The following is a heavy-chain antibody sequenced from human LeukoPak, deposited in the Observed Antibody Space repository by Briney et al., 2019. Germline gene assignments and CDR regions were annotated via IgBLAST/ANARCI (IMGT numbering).Heavy chain of an antibody. D-gene: IGHD2-15*01. Sequence: ASVKVSCKASGYTFTSYDINWVRQATGQGLEWMGWMNPNSGNTGYAQKFQGRVTMTRNTSISTAYMELSSLRSKDTAVYYCARYSCSGGSCYSDYWGQGTLVTVSS. CDR2: MNPNSGNT. CDR3: ARYSCSGGSCYSDY. V-gene: IGHV1-8*01. CDR1: GYTFTSYD. J-gene: IGHJ4*02.